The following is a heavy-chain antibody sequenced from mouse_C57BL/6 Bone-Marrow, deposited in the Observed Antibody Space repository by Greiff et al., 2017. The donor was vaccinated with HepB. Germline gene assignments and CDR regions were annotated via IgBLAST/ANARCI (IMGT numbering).Heavy chain of an antibody. J-gene: IGHJ2*01. CDR1: GFNIKDYY. Sequence: EVMLVESGAELVKPGASVKLSCTASGFNIKDYYMHWVKQRTEQGLEWIGRIDPEDGETKYAPKFQGKATITADTSSNTAYLQLSSLTSEDTAVYYCARERMIGITTSGGFDYWGQGTTLTVSS. CDR3: ARERMIGITTSGGFDY. D-gene: IGHD1-1*01. CDR2: IDPEDGET. V-gene: IGHV14-2*01.